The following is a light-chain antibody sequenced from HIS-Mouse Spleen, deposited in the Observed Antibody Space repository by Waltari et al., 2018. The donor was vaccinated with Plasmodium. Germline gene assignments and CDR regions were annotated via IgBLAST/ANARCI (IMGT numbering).Light chain of an antibody. CDR2: AAS. Sequence: DIQMTQSPSSLSASVGDRVTITCRASHGISNYLAWYQQKPGKVPKLLIYAASTLQSGVPSRFSGSGSGTEFTLTISSLQPEDVETYYCQKYNSAPHTFGQGTKMEIK. CDR1: HGISNY. J-gene: IGKJ2*01. CDR3: QKYNSAPHT. V-gene: IGKV1-27*01.